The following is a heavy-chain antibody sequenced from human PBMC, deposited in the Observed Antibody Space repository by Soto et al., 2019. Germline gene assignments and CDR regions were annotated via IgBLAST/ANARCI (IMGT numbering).Heavy chain of an antibody. V-gene: IGHV5-10-1*01. CDR3: VNTVAAPFDI. CDR2: IDPSDSYT. CDR1: GYSFTSYW. J-gene: IGHJ3*02. D-gene: IGHD6-19*01. Sequence: PGESLKISRKGSGYSFTSYWISWVRQIPGKGLEWMGRIDPSDSYTNYSPSFQGHVTISDDKYIITAYLQWSSLKASDTAMYYCVNTVAAPFDIWGKGTMVTV.